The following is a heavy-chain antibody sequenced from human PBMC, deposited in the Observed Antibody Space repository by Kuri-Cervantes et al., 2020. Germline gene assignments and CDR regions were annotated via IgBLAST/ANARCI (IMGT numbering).Heavy chain of an antibody. V-gene: IGHV3-30-3*01. Sequence: GGSLRLSCAASGFTFSSYAMHWVRQAPGKGLEWVAVISYDGSNKYYADSVKGRFTISRDNAKNSLYLQMNSLRAEDTALYYCAKDMGDVYWGRGTLVTVSS. D-gene: IGHD3-16*01. CDR2: ISYDGSNK. CDR3: AKDMGDVY. J-gene: IGHJ4*02. CDR1: GFTFSSYA.